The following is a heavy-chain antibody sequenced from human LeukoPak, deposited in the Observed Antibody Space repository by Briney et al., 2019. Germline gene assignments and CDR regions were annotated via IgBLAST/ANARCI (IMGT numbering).Heavy chain of an antibody. CDR1: GGSISGYY. J-gene: IGHJ4*02. CDR3: ARHISGSYAHFDY. Sequence: SETLSLTCTVSGGSISGYYWSWIRQPPGKGLEWIGYIHYSGSTNYNPSLKSRVTISVDTSKNQFSLNLSSVTAADTAVYYCARHISGSYAHFDYWGQGTLVTVSS. D-gene: IGHD1-26*01. V-gene: IGHV4-59*08. CDR2: IHYSGST.